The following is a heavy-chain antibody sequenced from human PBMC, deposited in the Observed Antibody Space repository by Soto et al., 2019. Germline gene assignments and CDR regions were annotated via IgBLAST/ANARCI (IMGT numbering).Heavy chain of an antibody. CDR2: ISSGSSTI. V-gene: IGHV3-48*02. J-gene: IGHJ6*02. Sequence: QPGGSLRLSCAASGFTFSSYSMNWVRQAPGKGLEWVSYISSGSSTIYYADSVKGRFTISRDNAKNSLYLQMNSLRDEDTAVYYCARDPGSEWPPSYGMDVWGQGTTVTVSS. D-gene: IGHD3-3*01. CDR3: ARDPGSEWPPSYGMDV. CDR1: GFTFSSYS.